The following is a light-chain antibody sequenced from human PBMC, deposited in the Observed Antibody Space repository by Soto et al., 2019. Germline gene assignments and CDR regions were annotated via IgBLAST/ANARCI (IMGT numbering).Light chain of an antibody. V-gene: IGLV2-8*01. Sequence: QSVLTQPPSASGSPGQSVTISCTGTSSDIGGYNSVSWYQQYPGKAPQLMIYEVSKRPSGVPDRFSASKSDNTASLTVSGLQAEDEAEYYCSSYAGSKNLIFGGGTKLTVL. J-gene: IGLJ2*01. CDR1: SSDIGGYNS. CDR2: EVS. CDR3: SSYAGSKNLI.